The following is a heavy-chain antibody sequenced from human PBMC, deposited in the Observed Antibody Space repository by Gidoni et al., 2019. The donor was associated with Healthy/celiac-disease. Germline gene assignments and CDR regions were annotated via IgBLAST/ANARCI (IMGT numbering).Heavy chain of an antibody. V-gene: IGHV3-53*01. CDR3: ASQSGGYSGYDSNAGYYYYDMDV. Sequence: EVQLVESGGGLIQPGGPPRHSRAASVFTVSRKYLRLVRQAPGKGLEWDSVMYRGGSTYSADSVKGRLTINRDNSKNTLYLQMNSLRAEDTAVYYCASQSGGYSGYDSNAGYYYYDMDVWGQGTTVTVSS. J-gene: IGHJ6*02. D-gene: IGHD5-12*01. CDR1: VFTVSRKY. CDR2: MYRGGST.